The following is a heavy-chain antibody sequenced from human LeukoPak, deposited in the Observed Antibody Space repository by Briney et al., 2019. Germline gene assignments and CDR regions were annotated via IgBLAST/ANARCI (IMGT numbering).Heavy chain of an antibody. J-gene: IGHJ3*02. CDR1: GFTFSNYD. CDR2: ISYEGSNK. V-gene: IGHV3-30*18. CDR3: VKGGIWDALDI. Sequence: GGSLRLSCVASGFTFSNYDMNWFRQAPGKGLEWVSHISYEGSNKFYADSLKGRFIISRDNSKNTVYGQMNSLRVEDTAVYYCVKGGIWDALDIWGQGTMVTVSS. D-gene: IGHD3-3*02.